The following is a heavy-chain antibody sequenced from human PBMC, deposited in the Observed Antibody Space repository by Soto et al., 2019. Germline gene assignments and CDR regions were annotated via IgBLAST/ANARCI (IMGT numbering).Heavy chain of an antibody. V-gene: IGHV4-59*01. CDR3: AGIWSGYPNWFDP. Sequence: SETLSLTCTVSGGSISSYYWSWIRQPPGKGLEWIGYIYYSGSTNYNPSLKSRVTISVDTSKNQFSLKLSPVTAADTAVYYCAGIWSGYPNWFDPWGQGTLVTVSS. CDR1: GGSISSYY. CDR2: IYYSGST. J-gene: IGHJ5*02. D-gene: IGHD3-3*01.